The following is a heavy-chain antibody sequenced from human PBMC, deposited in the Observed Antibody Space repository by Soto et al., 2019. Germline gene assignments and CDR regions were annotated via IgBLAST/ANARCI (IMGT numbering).Heavy chain of an antibody. D-gene: IGHD5-18*01. V-gene: IGHV4-39*01. CDR1: GGSXSSSSYY. Sequence: SETLSLTCTVSGGSXSSSSYYWGLIRQPPGKGLEWIGSIYYSGSTYYNPSLKSRVTISVDTSKSQFSLKLSSVTAADTAVYYCTCIFSGGYGYGFYYYGMDVSGQGTTVTVSS. CDR2: IYYSGST. CDR3: TCIFSGGYGYGFYYYGMDV. J-gene: IGHJ6*02.